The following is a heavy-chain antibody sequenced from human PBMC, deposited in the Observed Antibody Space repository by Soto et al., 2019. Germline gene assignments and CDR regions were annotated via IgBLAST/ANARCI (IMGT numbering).Heavy chain of an antibody. CDR3: ARHYYDVSIGSPSEYYFDS. CDR2: INPSDSYI. CDR1: GYSFPNYW. D-gene: IGHD3-3*01. Sequence: GESLKISCKGSGYSFPNYWISWVRQMPGKGLEWMGRINPSDSYINYSPSLQGQVTISADKSISTAYLQWSRLKASDTAMYYCARHYYDVSIGSPSEYYFDSWGPGTLVTVSS. J-gene: IGHJ4*02. V-gene: IGHV5-10-1*01.